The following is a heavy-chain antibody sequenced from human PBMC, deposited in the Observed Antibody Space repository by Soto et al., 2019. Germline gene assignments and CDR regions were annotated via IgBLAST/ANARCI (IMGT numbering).Heavy chain of an antibody. V-gene: IGHV3-11*01. CDR1: GFTFSDYY. D-gene: IGHD3-10*01. Sequence: QVQLVESGGGLVKPGGSLRLSCAASGFTFSDYYMSWILHAPGTGLEWVSYISSSGSTIYYADSVKGRFTISRDNAKNSLYLQLNSLRAEDTAVYYCARTMVRGVMTLPHSYYMDVWGKGTTVTGSS. J-gene: IGHJ6*03. CDR3: ARTMVRGVMTLPHSYYMDV. CDR2: ISSSGSTI.